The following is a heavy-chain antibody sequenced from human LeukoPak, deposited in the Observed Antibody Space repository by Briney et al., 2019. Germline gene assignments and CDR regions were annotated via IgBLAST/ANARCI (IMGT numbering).Heavy chain of an antibody. CDR1: GYTFTSYD. J-gene: IGHJ4*02. Sequence: GASVKVSCKASGYTFTSYDINWVRQATGQGLEWMGWMNPNSGNTGYAQKFQGRVTMTRNTSISTAYMELSSLRSEDTAVYYCATLSGSYVPFDYWGQRTLVTVSS. V-gene: IGHV1-8*01. D-gene: IGHD1-26*01. CDR3: ATLSGSYVPFDY. CDR2: MNPNSGNT.